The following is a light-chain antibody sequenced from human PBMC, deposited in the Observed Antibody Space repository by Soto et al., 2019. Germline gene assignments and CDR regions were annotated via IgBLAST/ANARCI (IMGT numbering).Light chain of an antibody. Sequence: EIVMTQSPATLSVSPGQRATVSCRASESVSSNLAWYQQKPGQAPRLLIYGASTTATSISARFSGTGSETEFTLTISSLQSEDSAVYYCQQYLKWPLTFXPGTKADIK. J-gene: IGKJ3*01. CDR1: ESVSSN. V-gene: IGKV3-15*01. CDR3: QQYLKWPLT. CDR2: GAS.